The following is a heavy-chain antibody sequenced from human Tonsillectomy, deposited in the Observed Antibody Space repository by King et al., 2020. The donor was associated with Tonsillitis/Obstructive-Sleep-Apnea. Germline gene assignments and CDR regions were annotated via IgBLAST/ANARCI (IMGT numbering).Heavy chain of an antibody. V-gene: IGHV3-66*03. J-gene: IGHJ3*01. D-gene: IGHD1-20*01. CDR2: IYSCCTT. CDR1: GFSVSINY. Sequence: VQLVESGGGLIQPGGSLRLSCAASGFSVSINYMSLVRQAPGKGLEWVSVIYSCCTTYYTDSVKGRFTISRDNSKNTLYLQMNSLRAEDTAVYYSANSAVGGGIIGAFDDWGQETMVTVAA. CDR3: ANSAVGGGIIGAFDD.